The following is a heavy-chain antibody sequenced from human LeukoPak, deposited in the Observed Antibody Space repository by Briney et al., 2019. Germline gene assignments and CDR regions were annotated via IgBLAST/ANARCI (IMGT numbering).Heavy chain of an antibody. D-gene: IGHD3-10*01. V-gene: IGHV4-59*01. CDR1: GGSISSYY. J-gene: IGHJ6*03. CDR3: ARTTMVRGTYYMDV. CDR2: IYYSGYT. Sequence: SETLSLTCTVSGGSISSYYWSWIRQPPGKGLEWIGCIYYSGYTNYKSSLKSRVTISVDTSKNQFSLKQSSVTAADTAVYYCARTTMVRGTYYMDVWGKGTTVTVSS.